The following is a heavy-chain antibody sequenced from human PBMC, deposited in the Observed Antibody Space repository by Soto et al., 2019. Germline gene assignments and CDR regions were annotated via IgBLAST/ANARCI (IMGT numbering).Heavy chain of an antibody. Sequence: GASVKVSCKASGGTFSSYAISWVRQAPGQGLEWMGGIIPIFGTANYAQKFQGRVTITADESTSTAYMELSSLRSEDTAVYYCARGAGGSSSSWLDVAFDIWGQGTMVTDSS. V-gene: IGHV1-69*13. CDR2: IIPIFGTA. CDR1: GGTFSSYA. D-gene: IGHD6-6*01. CDR3: ARGAGGSSSSWLDVAFDI. J-gene: IGHJ3*02.